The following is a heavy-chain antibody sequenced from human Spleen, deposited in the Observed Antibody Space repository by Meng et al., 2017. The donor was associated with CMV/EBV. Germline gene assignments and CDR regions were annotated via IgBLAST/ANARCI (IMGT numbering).Heavy chain of an antibody. CDR3: ASHGIAAAAQYYFDY. Sequence: GESLKISCKGSGYSFTSYWIGWVRQMPGKGLEWMGIIYPGDSDTRYSPSFQGQVTISADKSISTAYLQWSSLKASDTAMSYCASHGIAAAAQYYFDYWGQGTLVTVSS. J-gene: IGHJ4*02. CDR2: IYPGDSDT. CDR1: GYSFTSYW. D-gene: IGHD6-13*01. V-gene: IGHV5-51*01.